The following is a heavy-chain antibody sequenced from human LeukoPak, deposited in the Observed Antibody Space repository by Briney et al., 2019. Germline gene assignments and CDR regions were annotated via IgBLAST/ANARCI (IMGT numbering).Heavy chain of an antibody. CDR3: ASGDSSGRDY. Sequence: ASVKVSCKASGGTFSSYSISWGRQAPGQGLEWMGRIIPILGIANYAQKFQGRVTITADKTTSTAYMELSSLRSEDTAVYYCASGDSSGRDYWGQGTLVTVSS. CDR2: IIPILGIA. V-gene: IGHV1-69*02. CDR1: GGTFSSYS. D-gene: IGHD3-22*01. J-gene: IGHJ4*02.